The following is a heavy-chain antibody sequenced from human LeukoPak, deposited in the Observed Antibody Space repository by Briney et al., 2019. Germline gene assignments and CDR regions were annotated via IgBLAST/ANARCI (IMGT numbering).Heavy chain of an antibody. CDR2: INSGSGTV. J-gene: IGHJ3*02. CDR3: ARWGSGATRAFDI. CDR1: GFTFSSYS. D-gene: IGHD1-26*01. V-gene: IGHV3-48*01. Sequence: GALRLSCAASGFTFSSYSMNWVRQAPGKGLEWVSHINSGSGTVYYADSVKGRFTISRDNAKNSLYLQMNSLRGEDTGVYFCARWGSGATRAFDIWGQGTMVTVSS.